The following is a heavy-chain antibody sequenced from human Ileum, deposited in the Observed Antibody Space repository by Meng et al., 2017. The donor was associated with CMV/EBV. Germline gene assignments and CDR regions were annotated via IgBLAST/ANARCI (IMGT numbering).Heavy chain of an antibody. J-gene: IGHJ5*02. CDR1: EYTFTDRY. V-gene: IGHV1-2*02. CDR3: ARENWVYDL. CDR2: INPKDGDT. Sequence: QVQLIQPGAGGDKAWPSVKGSCNASEYTFTDRYIHWVRQAPGQGPECLGWINPKDGDTDYTESFQGRVTLTRDTSITTAYMELHNLKSDDTAIYYCARENWVYDLWGQGTLVTVSS. D-gene: IGHD2/OR15-2a*01.